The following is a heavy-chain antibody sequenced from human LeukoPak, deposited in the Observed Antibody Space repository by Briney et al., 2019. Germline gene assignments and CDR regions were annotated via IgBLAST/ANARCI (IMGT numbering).Heavy chain of an antibody. CDR3: ARGGVLLWFGELSYFDY. D-gene: IGHD3-10*01. V-gene: IGHV4-39*07. J-gene: IGHJ4*02. Sequence: SETLSLTCTVSGGSISSSSYYWGWIRQPPGKGLEWIGSIYYSGSTYYNPSLKSRVTISVDTSKNQFSLKLSSVTAADTAVYYCARGGVLLWFGELSYFDYWGQGTLVTVSS. CDR2: IYYSGST. CDR1: GGSISSSSYY.